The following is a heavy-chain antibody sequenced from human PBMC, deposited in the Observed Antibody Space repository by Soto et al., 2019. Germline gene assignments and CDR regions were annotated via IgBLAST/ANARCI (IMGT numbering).Heavy chain of an antibody. CDR1: GYSFTSYW. D-gene: IGHD6-6*01. Sequence: GESLKISCKGSGYSFTSYWIGWVRQMPGKGLEWMGIIYPGDSDTRYSPSFQGQVTISADKSISTAYLQWSSLKASDTAMYYCASPTIAARTGYYYYGMDVWGPGTTVTVSS. V-gene: IGHV5-51*01. CDR2: IYPGDSDT. CDR3: ASPTIAARTGYYYYGMDV. J-gene: IGHJ6*02.